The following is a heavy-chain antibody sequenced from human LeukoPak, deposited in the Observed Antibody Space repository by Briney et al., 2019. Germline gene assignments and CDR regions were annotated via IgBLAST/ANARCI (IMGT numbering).Heavy chain of an antibody. CDR3: ASLGGNQWLVLGYYYGMDV. CDR1: GGTFSGYA. Sequence: GASVTVSCTASGGTFSGYAISWVRQAPGQGLEWMGGIIPIFGTANYAQKFQGRVTITADESTSTAYMELSSLRSEDTAVYYCASLGGNQWLVLGYYYGMDVWGQGTTVTVSS. V-gene: IGHV1-69*13. D-gene: IGHD6-19*01. J-gene: IGHJ6*02. CDR2: IIPIFGTA.